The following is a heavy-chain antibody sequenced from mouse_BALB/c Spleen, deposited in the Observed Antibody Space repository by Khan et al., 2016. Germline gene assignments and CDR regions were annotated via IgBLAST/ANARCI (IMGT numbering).Heavy chain of an antibody. CDR3: ARDTMGELAWFAY. CDR2: IRNKANGYTT. Sequence: EVELVESGGGLVQPGGSLRLSCATSGFTFSDYYMSWVRQPPGKALEWLGFIRNKANGYTTEYSASVKGRFTISRDISQSILYLQMNTLRAEDSATYYCARDTMGELAWFAYWGQGTLVTVSA. CDR1: GFTFSDYY. D-gene: IGHD3-3*01. V-gene: IGHV7-3*02. J-gene: IGHJ3*01.